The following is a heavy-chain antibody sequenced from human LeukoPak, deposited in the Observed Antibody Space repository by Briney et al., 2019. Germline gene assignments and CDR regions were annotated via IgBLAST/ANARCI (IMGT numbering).Heavy chain of an antibody. Sequence: GGSLRLSCAASGFTFSSYAMSWVRQAPGKGLEWVSAISGSGGSTYYADSVKGRFTISRDNSKNTLYLQMNSLRAEDTAVYYCAKDREQWVVRPAFDYWGQGTLVTVSS. CDR2: ISGSGGST. J-gene: IGHJ4*02. CDR1: GFTFSSYA. V-gene: IGHV3-23*01. D-gene: IGHD6-19*01. CDR3: AKDREQWVVRPAFDY.